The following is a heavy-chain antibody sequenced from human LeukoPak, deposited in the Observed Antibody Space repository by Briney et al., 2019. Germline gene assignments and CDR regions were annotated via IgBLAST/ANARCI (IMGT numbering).Heavy chain of an antibody. V-gene: IGHV4-39*01. J-gene: IGHJ4*02. CDR3: ARLGRGVAVAGFDY. Sequence: PSETLSLTCTVSGGSISSSSYYWGWIRQPPGKGLVWIGSIYYSASTYYNPSLKSRVTISVDTSKNQFSLKLSSVTAADTAVYYCARLGRGVAVAGFDYWGQGTLVTVSS. D-gene: IGHD6-19*01. CDR1: GGSISSSSYY. CDR2: IYYSAST.